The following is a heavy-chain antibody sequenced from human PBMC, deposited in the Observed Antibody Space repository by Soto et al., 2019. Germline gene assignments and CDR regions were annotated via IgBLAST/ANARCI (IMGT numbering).Heavy chain of an antibody. CDR1: GFTFGDYA. CDR3: TRPSSGYYLDAFDI. J-gene: IGHJ3*02. Sequence: GSLRLSCTAAGFTFGDYAMSWVRQAPGKGLEWVGFIRSKAYGGTTEYAASVKGRFTISRDDSKSIAYLQMNSLKTEDTAVYYCTRPSSGYYLDAFDIWGQGTMVTVSS. CDR2: IRSKAYGGTT. D-gene: IGHD3-22*01. V-gene: IGHV3-49*04.